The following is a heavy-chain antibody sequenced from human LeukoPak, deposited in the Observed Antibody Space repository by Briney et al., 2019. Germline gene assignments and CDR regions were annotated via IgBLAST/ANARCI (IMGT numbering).Heavy chain of an antibody. CDR2: IYYSGST. CDR1: GGSISSIMYY. Sequence: PSETLSHTCTVSGGSISSIMYYWGWIRQPPGKGLEWIGYIYYSGSTYYNPSLKSRVTISVDTSKNQFSLKLTSVTAADTAVYYCARGVFRGVNFCLLWRRETLVTVSS. D-gene: IGHD3-10*01. CDR3: ARGVFRGVNFCLL. J-gene: IGHJ4*02. V-gene: IGHV4-31*03.